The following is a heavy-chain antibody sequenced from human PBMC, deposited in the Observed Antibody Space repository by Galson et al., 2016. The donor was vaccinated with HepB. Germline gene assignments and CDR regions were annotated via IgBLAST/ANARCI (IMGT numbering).Heavy chain of an antibody. V-gene: IGHV3-53*05. CDR2: MCSGGST. CDR1: GFRVNTNC. D-gene: IGHD2/OR15-2a*01. Sequence: SLRLSCAGSGFRVNTNCMTWVRQAPGKGPECVSVMCSGGSTNYADSVKGQFTISRDNSKNTLFLQMSSLSAEDTAVYYCAKDTSDGFYGQIYYYYYMDVWGKGTTVTVS. J-gene: IGHJ6*03. CDR3: AKDTSDGFYGQIYYYYYMDV.